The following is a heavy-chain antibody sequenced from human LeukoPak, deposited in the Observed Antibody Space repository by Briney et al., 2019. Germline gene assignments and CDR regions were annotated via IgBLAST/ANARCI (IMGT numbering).Heavy chain of an antibody. J-gene: IGHJ6*03. CDR2: INPNSGGT. D-gene: IGHD3-3*01. V-gene: IGHV1-2*02. CDR1: GYTFTGYY. Sequence: ASVKVSCKASGYTFTGYYMHWVRQAPGQGLEWMGWINPNSGGTNYAQKFQGRVTMTRDTSISTAYMELSRLRSDDTAVYYCAREPLGYDFWSGYYMDVWXKGXTVTXSS. CDR3: AREPLGYDFWSGYYMDV.